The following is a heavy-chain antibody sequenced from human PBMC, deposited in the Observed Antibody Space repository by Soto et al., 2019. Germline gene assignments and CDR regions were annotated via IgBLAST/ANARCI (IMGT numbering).Heavy chain of an antibody. J-gene: IGHJ6*02. V-gene: IGHV1-18*01. CDR2: ISTYNGNT. CDR3: ARGSYGYYNYFGMDV. D-gene: IGHD5-18*01. Sequence: ASVKVSCKASVYTITSYGISLVRQAPGLGLEWMGWISTYNGNTNYVQKVQGRVTMTTDTSTSTAYMELRSLRSDDTAVYYCARGSYGYYNYFGMDVWGQGTTVTVSS. CDR1: VYTITSYG.